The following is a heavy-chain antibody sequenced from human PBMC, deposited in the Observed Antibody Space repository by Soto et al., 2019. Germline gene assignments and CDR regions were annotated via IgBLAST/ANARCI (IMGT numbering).Heavy chain of an antibody. CDR1: GGSISSSSYH. J-gene: IGHJ4*02. CDR3: ARRPYYDILAGDYSDY. V-gene: IGHV4-39*01. Sequence: SETLSLTCSVSGGSISSSSYHWGWLRQPPGKGLEWIGTISYSGITYYNPSLKSRVTISVDTSKNQSSQRLNSVTAADTAVYYCARRPYYDILAGDYSDYWGQGTLVTVSS. D-gene: IGHD3-9*01. CDR2: ISYSGIT.